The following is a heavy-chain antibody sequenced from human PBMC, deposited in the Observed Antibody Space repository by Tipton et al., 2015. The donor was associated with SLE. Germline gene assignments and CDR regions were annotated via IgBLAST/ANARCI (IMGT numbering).Heavy chain of an antibody. D-gene: IGHD7-27*01. J-gene: IGHJ4*02. CDR2: IHHSGST. CDR1: GGSISSSTYY. V-gene: IGHV4-39*07. Sequence: TLSLTCTVSGGSISSSTYYWGWIRQPPGKGLEWIGEIHHSGSTNSNPSLKSRVTISVDKSKNQFSLKMRSVTAADTAVYYCARDPNGGYGSFDYWGLGALVTVSS. CDR3: ARDPNGGYGSFDY.